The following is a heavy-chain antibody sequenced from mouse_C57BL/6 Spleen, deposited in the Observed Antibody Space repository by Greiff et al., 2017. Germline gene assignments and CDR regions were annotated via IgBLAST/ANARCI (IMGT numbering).Heavy chain of an antibody. CDR1: GFSLTSYG. Sequence: VQRVESGPGLVQPSQSLSLTCTVSGFSLTSYGVHWVRQSPGKGLEWLGVIWRGGSTDYNASFMSRLSITKDNSKRQVFFKMNSQQADDTAIYYCAKGTTVPHSMDYWGQGTSVTVSS. CDR3: AKGTTVPHSMDY. D-gene: IGHD1-1*01. CDR2: IWRGGST. J-gene: IGHJ4*01. V-gene: IGHV2-5*01.